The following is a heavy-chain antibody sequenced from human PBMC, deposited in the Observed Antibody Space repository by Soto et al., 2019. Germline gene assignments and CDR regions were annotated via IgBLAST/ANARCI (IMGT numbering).Heavy chain of an antibody. CDR3: AREDRISTSCYLADY. CDR1: GYTFTSYG. J-gene: IGHJ4*02. D-gene: IGHD2-2*01. CDR2: ISAYNGNT. V-gene: IGHV1-18*01. Sequence: GAAVKVSCKASGYTFTSYGISWVQQARGQGLEWMGWISAYNGNTNYAQKLQGRVTMTTDTSTSTAYMELRSLRSDDTAVYYCAREDRISTSCYLADYWGQGTLVTVSS.